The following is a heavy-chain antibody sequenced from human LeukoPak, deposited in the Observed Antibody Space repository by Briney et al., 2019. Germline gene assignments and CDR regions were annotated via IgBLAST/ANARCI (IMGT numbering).Heavy chain of an antibody. CDR1: GFTFSSYW. V-gene: IGHV3-7*05. Sequence: SGGSLRLSCAASGFTFSSYWMSCVRQAPGKGLEWVANINQDGSEKYYVDSVEGRFTIFRDNAKNSLYLQMNSLRAEDTAVYYCARGHYGMDVWGQGTTVTVS. CDR3: ARGHYGMDV. J-gene: IGHJ6*02. CDR2: INQDGSEK.